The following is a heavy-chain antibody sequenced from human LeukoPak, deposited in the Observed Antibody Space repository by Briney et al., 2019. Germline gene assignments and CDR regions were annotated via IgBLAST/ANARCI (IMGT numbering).Heavy chain of an antibody. CDR1: GYTFTSYG. D-gene: IGHD6-19*01. CDR2: ISAYNGNT. J-gene: IGHJ4*02. CDR3: ARESRYSSGWTPFDY. V-gene: IGHV1-18*01. Sequence: ASVTVSCKASGYTFTSYGISWVRQAPGQGLERMGWISAYNGNTNYAQKLQGRVTMTTDTSTSTAYMELRSLRSDDTAVYYCARESRYSSGWTPFDYWGQGTLVTVSS.